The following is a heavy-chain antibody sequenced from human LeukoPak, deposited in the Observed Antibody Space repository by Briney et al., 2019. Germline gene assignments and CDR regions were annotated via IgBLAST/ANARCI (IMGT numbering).Heavy chain of an antibody. Sequence: GGSLRLSCAASGFTFSSYEMNWVRQAPGKGLEWVSYISSGSTYTYYADSVKGRFTISRDNAKNSLYLQMNSLRAEDTAVYYCARDPGSGYEEHFDYWGQGTLVTVSS. CDR2: ISSGSTYT. J-gene: IGHJ4*02. CDR3: ARDPGSGYEEHFDY. D-gene: IGHD5-12*01. V-gene: IGHV3-21*05. CDR1: GFTFSSYE.